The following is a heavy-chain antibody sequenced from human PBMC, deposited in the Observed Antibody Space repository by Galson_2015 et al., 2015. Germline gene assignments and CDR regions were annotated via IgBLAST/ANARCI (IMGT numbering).Heavy chain of an antibody. CDR1: GYTFTSYD. CDR3: ASELGYCTRTSCSKYYYSGTDV. D-gene: IGHD2-2*01. Sequence: SVKVSCKASGYTFTSYDINWVRQAPGQGLEWMGWMNPNSGNTGYAQKFQARVTMTRNTSISTAYMELSNLRSEDTAVYYCASELGYCTRTSCSKYYYSGTDVSGPGTTATASS. J-gene: IGHJ6*02. V-gene: IGHV1-8*01. CDR2: MNPNSGNT.